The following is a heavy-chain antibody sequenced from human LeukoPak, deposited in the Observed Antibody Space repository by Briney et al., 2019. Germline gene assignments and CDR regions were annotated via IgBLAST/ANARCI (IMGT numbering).Heavy chain of an antibody. V-gene: IGHV3-74*01. CDR2: INSDGSST. Sequence: PGRSLRLSCAASGFTFSNYWMHWVRQAPGKGLVWVSRINSDGSSTSYADSVKGRFTISRDNAKNTLYLQMNSLRAEDTAVYYCARDSESSGWYKYYYYYYGMDVWGKGTTVTVSS. CDR1: GFTFSNYW. CDR3: ARDSESSGWYKYYYYYYGMDV. D-gene: IGHD6-19*01. J-gene: IGHJ6*04.